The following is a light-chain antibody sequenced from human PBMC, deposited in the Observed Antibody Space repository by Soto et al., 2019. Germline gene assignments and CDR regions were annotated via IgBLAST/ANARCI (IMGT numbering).Light chain of an antibody. V-gene: IGKV1-5*03. Sequence: DIQMTQSPSTLSASVGDRATITCRASQSITTRLAWYQQKPGKHPMLLIYKATNLQSGAPSRFSGSGSGTEFSLTISSLQPDDFATYYCQRYSDYQYIFGQGTKLEIK. J-gene: IGKJ2*01. CDR2: KAT. CDR3: QRYSDYQYI. CDR1: QSITTR.